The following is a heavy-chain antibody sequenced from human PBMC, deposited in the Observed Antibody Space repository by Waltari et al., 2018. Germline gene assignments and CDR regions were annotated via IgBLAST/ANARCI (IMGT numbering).Heavy chain of an antibody. CDR1: GYSFTSYW. V-gene: IGHV5-51*01. CDR3: ARVAAPGQLVNYYYMDV. D-gene: IGHD6-25*01. Sequence: EVQLVQSGAEVKKPGESLKISCKGSGYSFTSYWIGWVRQMPGKGLEWMGIIYPGDSDTRYSPAFQGQVTISADKSSSTAYLQWSSLKASDTAMYYCARVAAPGQLVNYYYMDVWGKGTTVTVSS. J-gene: IGHJ6*03. CDR2: IYPGDSDT.